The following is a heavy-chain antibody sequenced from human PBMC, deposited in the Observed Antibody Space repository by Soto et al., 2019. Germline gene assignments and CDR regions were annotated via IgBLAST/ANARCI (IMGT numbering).Heavy chain of an antibody. D-gene: IGHD6-19*01. CDR3: ARFRSGWHQFDY. V-gene: IGHV3-11*06. Sequence: PGGSLRLSCAASGFTFSDYYMSWLRQAPGKGLEWVSYISTSSYTTYADSVKGRFTISRDTAKNSLYLQMNSLRAEDTAVYYCARFRSGWHQFDYWGQGTLVTVSS. J-gene: IGHJ4*02. CDR1: GFTFSDYY. CDR2: ISTSSYT.